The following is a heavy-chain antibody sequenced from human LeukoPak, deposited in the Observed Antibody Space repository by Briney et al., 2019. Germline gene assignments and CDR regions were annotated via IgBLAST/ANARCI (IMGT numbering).Heavy chain of an antibody. J-gene: IGHJ2*01. D-gene: IGHD6-13*01. CDR1: GYTFTSYY. CDR3: ARDQKAAGLPWYFDL. V-gene: IGHV1-46*01. CDR2: INPSGGGT. Sequence: ASVKVSCKASGYTFTSYYMHWVRQAPGQGLEWMGLINPSGGGTSYAQMFQGRVIMTRDMYTSTGYMELSNLRSEDTAVYYCARDQKAAGLPWYFDLWGRGTLVTVSS.